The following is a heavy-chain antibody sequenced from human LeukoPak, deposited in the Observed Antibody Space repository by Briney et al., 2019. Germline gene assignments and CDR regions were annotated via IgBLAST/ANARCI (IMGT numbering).Heavy chain of an antibody. J-gene: IGHJ4*02. CDR3: ARVRSRGTMARGPTYYFDY. CDR1: GGSISSSSYY. CDR2: IYYSGST. Sequence: SETLSLTCTVSGGSISSSSYYWGWIRQPPGKGLEWIGSIYYSGSTYSNPSLKSRVTISVDTSKNQFSLKLSSVTAADTAVYYCARVRSRGTMARGPTYYFDYWGQGTLVTVSS. D-gene: IGHD3-10*01. V-gene: IGHV4-39*07.